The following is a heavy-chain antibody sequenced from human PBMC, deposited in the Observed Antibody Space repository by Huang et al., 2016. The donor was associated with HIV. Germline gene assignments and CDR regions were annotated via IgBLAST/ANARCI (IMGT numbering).Heavy chain of an antibody. CDR2: IIPLFRAP. CDR1: GGSFSDQI. J-gene: IGHJ4*02. D-gene: IGHD3-16*01. V-gene: IGHV1-69*01. CDR3: AMSLRYQYDSRSYWGRYFDY. Sequence: QVQLEQSGPAVRKPGSSVKVSCQASGGSFSDQIISWVRTAPGQRFEGIGAIIPLFRAPAYGQEFKGRVTMTADESTATIYMELNSLTSEDTAVYYCAMSLRYQYDSRSYWGRYFDYWGQGTLVTVSS.